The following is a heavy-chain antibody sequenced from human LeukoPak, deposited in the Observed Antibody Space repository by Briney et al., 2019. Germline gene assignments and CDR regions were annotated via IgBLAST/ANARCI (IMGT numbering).Heavy chain of an antibody. CDR3: ARDQIIVATILDYYYGMDV. CDR1: GFTFSSCP. D-gene: IGHD5-12*01. CDR2: ISYDGSNK. J-gene: IGHJ6*02. Sequence: GRSLRLSCEASGFTFSSCPMHWVRQAPGKGLEWVAIISYDGSNKYYADSVKGRFTISRDNSKNTLYLQMNSLRAEDTAVYYCARDQIIVATILDYYYGMDVWGQGTTVTVSS. V-gene: IGHV3-30-3*01.